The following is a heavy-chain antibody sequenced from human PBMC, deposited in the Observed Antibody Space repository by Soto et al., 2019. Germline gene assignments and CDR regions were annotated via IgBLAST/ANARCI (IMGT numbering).Heavy chain of an antibody. CDR2: IYHTGST. CDR3: AGRHSSSRYGLDC. CDR1: GYSISNGYY. V-gene: IGHV4-38-2*01. J-gene: IGHJ4*02. Sequence: PSETLSLTCAVSGYSISNGYYWGWIRQPPGKGLEWIGSIYHTGSTYYNPSLKSRVTISVDTSKNQFSLKLSSVTAADTAVYYFAGRHSSSRYGLDCWRRGTRVTVSS. D-gene: IGHD6-13*01.